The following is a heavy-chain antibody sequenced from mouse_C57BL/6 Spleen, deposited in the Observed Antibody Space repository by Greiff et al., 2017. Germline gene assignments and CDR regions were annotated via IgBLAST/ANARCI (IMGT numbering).Heavy chain of an antibody. CDR3: ARYYYGSSSFAY. Sequence: EVMLVESGGGLVQPGGSLSLSCAASGFTFTDYYMSWVRQPPGKALEWLGFIRNKANGYTTEYSASVKGRFTISRDNYQSILYLQMNALRAEDSATYYCARYYYGSSSFAYWGQGTLVTVSA. J-gene: IGHJ3*01. CDR1: GFTFTDYY. D-gene: IGHD1-1*01. V-gene: IGHV7-3*01. CDR2: IRNKANGYTT.